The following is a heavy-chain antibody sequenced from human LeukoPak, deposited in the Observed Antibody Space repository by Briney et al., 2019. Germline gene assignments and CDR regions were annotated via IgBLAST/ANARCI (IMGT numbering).Heavy chain of an antibody. Sequence: GGSLRLSCAASGFTFDGYTMHWVRQAPGKGLEWVSGISWSSGNIGYADSVKGRFTISRDNAKNSLYLQMNSLRAEDTALYYCDKADGYSGYDWGYDACDIWGQGTMVTVSS. J-gene: IGHJ3*02. CDR3: DKADGYSGYDWGYDACDI. CDR1: GFTFDGYT. D-gene: IGHD5-12*01. CDR2: ISWSSGNI. V-gene: IGHV3-9*01.